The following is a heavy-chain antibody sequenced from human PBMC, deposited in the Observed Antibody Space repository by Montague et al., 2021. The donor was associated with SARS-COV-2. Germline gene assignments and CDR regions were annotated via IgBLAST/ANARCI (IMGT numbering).Heavy chain of an antibody. J-gene: IGHJ3*02. CDR2: INHSGSS. Sequence: SETLSLTCAVYGGSFSDFYWSWIRQPPGKGLEWIGEINHSGSSYHNPSLKSRVTISVDTSKNQFSLKLSSVTAADTAVYYCASRNRGNRGAFDIWGQGTMVTVSS. CDR3: ASRNRGNRGAFDI. D-gene: IGHD3-10*01. V-gene: IGHV4-34*01. CDR1: GGSFSDFY.